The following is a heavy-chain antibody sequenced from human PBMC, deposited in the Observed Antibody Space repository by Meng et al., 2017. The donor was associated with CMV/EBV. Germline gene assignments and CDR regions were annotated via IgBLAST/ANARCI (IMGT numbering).Heavy chain of an antibody. CDR2: IFSNDEK. CDR3: ARTLITHTVTTLDY. J-gene: IGHJ4*02. Sequence: SGPTLVKPTETLTLTCTVSGFSLSNARMGVSWIRQPPGKALERLAHIFSNDEKSYRSSLKSRLTISKDTSKSQVVLTMTNMDPLDTATYYCARTLITHTVTTLDYWVQGTLVTVSS. V-gene: IGHV2-26*01. D-gene: IGHD4-11*01. CDR1: GFSLSNARMG.